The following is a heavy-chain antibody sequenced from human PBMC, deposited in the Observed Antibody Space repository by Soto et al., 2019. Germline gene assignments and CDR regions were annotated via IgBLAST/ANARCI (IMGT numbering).Heavy chain of an antibody. V-gene: IGHV4-59*01. CDR2: IYYSGST. CDR3: ASTTSSSWYGLDD. Sequence: SDTLSLTFTVSGCSISSYYWSWIRQPPGKGLEWIGYIYYSGSTNYNPSLKSRVTISVDTSKNQFSLKLSSVTAADTAVYYCASTTSSSWYGLDDGGQGTMATVSS. J-gene: IGHJ4*02. D-gene: IGHD6-13*01. CDR1: GCSISSYY.